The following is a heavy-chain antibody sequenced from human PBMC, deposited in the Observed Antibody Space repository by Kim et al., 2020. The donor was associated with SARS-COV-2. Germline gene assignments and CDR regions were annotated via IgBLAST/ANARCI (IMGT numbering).Heavy chain of an antibody. CDR1: GFTFDIYA. V-gene: IGHV3-23*01. CDR2: ISGGGVNK. J-gene: IGHJ6*02. Sequence: GGSLRPSCVASGFTFDIYAMTWVRQAPGKGLEWVSVISGGGVNKFYADSVRGRFTISRDNSKNTLFLQMNSLRDEDTALYYCSKVVVMDDYNYYYYYGMDVWGQGTTVTVSS. CDR3: SKVVVMDDYNYYYYYGMDV. D-gene: IGHD3-16*01.